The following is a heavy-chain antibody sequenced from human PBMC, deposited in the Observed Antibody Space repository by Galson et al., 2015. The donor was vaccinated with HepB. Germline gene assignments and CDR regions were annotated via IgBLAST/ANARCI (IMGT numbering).Heavy chain of an antibody. D-gene: IGHD4-17*01. Sequence: SLRLSCAASGFTSSSYAMSWVRQAPGKGLEWVSAISGSGGSTYYADAVKGRFTISRDNSKNTLNVQMNSLRAEDTAVYYCAKYYGDYPYYYYYMDVWGKGTTVTVSS. J-gene: IGHJ6*03. CDR3: AKYYGDYPYYYYYMDV. CDR1: GFTSSSYA. V-gene: IGHV3-23*01. CDR2: ISGSGGST.